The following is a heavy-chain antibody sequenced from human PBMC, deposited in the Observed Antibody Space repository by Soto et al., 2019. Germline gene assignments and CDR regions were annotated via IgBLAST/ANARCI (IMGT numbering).Heavy chain of an antibody. Sequence: QVHLVQSGADVKKPGASVKVSCKTSGYTFTSHDLHWVRQAPGQGLEWMGWINADNGNTKYSQSFQGRVTITRDTSASTTYMELTRLRSEDTAVYYCARAVTGLDYWGQGTLVTVSS. J-gene: IGHJ4*02. D-gene: IGHD2-21*02. CDR1: GYTFTSHD. CDR3: ARAVTGLDY. V-gene: IGHV1-3*01. CDR2: INADNGNT.